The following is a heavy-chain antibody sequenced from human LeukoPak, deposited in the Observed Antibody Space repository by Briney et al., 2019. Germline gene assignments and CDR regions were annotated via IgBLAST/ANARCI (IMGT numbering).Heavy chain of an antibody. CDR2: IIPILGIA. Sequence: SVKVSCKASGGTFSSYAISWVRQAPGQGLEWMGRIIPILGIANYAQKFQGRVTITADKSTSTAYMELSSLRSEDTAVYYCARSAPYYDIDYWGQGTLVTVSS. V-gene: IGHV1-69*04. J-gene: IGHJ4*02. CDR3: ARSAPYYDIDY. CDR1: GGTFSSYA. D-gene: IGHD3-22*01.